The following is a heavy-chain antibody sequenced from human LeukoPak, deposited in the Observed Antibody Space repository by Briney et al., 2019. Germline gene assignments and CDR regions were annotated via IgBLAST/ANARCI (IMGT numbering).Heavy chain of an antibody. J-gene: IGHJ4*02. Sequence: PSETLSLTCTVSGGSISSSSYYWGWLRQPPGKGLEWIGSIYYSGSTYYNPSLKSRVTISVDTSKNQFSLKLSSVTAADTAVYYCARDGWDILTGYYTEGDYWGQGTLVTVSS. CDR2: IYYSGST. CDR3: ARDGWDILTGYYTEGDY. CDR1: GGSISSSSYY. V-gene: IGHV4-39*02. D-gene: IGHD3-9*01.